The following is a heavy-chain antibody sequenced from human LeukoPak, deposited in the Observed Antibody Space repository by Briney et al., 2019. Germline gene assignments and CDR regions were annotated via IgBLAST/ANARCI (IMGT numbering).Heavy chain of an antibody. CDR3: ARRGGSGRSFDY. D-gene: IGHD3-10*01. V-gene: IGHV4-39*07. J-gene: IGHJ4*02. CDR1: GGSISSSSYY. Sequence: SETLSLTCTVSGGSISSSSYYWGWIRQPPGKGLEWIGSIYYTGSTNYNPSLKSRLTISVDTSKNQFSLKLSSVTAADTAVYYCARRGGSGRSFDYWGQGTLVTVSS. CDR2: IYYTGST.